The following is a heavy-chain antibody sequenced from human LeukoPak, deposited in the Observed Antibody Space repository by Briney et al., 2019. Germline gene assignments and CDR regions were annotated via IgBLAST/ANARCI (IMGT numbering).Heavy chain of an antibody. D-gene: IGHD2-21*01. CDR1: GYTFTGYY. CDR2: INPNSGGA. CDR3: ARVPFHCGGECSDFDY. V-gene: IGHV1-2*02. Sequence: GASVTVSFKASGYTFTGYYMHWVRQAPGQGLEWMGWINPNSGGANYAQKFQGRVTMTRDTSIITAYMELSRLRSDDTAVYYCARVPFHCGGECSDFDYWGQGTLVTVSS. J-gene: IGHJ4*02.